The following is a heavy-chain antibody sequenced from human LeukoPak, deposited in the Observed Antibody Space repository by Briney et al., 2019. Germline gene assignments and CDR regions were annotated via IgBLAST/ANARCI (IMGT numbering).Heavy chain of an antibody. CDR3: AREGEAYCGGDCYF. CDR1: GGTFSSYA. Sequence: SVKVSCKASGGTFSSYAISWVRQAPGQGLEWMGGIIPIFGTANYAQKFQGRVTITADESTSTAYMELSSLRSEDTAVYYCAREGEAYCGGDCYFWGQGTLVTVSS. CDR2: IIPIFGTA. J-gene: IGHJ4*02. D-gene: IGHD2-21*01. V-gene: IGHV1-69*01.